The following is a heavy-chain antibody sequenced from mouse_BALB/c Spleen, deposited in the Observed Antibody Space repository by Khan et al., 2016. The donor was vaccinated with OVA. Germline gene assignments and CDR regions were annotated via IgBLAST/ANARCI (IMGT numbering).Heavy chain of an antibody. J-gene: IGHJ4*01. V-gene: IGHV2-6-4*01. CDR3: ARANYRYDGYYAMDY. CDR1: GFSLSRYN. D-gene: IGHD2-14*01. Sequence: QIQLVQPGPGLVSPSQSLSITCTVSGFSLSRYNIHWVRQPLGKGLEWLGMIWGGGGIDYNSTLKSRLSISKDNYKSQVFLKMNSLQTDDTAMYYYARANYRYDGYYAMDYWGQGTSVTVSS. CDR2: IWGGGGI.